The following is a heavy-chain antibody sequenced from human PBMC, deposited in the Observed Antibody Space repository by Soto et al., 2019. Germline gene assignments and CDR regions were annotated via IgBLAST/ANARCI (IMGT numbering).Heavy chain of an antibody. Sequence: GGSLRLSCAASGFTFSSYWMSWVRQAPGKGLEWVANIKQDGSEKYYVDSVKGRFTISRDNAKNSLYLQMNSLRAEDTAVYYCARVLTFDYDFWSGYYTGWFDPWGQGTLVTVSS. CDR1: GFTFSSYW. J-gene: IGHJ5*02. CDR3: ARVLTFDYDFWSGYYTGWFDP. CDR2: IKQDGSEK. D-gene: IGHD3-3*01. V-gene: IGHV3-7*05.